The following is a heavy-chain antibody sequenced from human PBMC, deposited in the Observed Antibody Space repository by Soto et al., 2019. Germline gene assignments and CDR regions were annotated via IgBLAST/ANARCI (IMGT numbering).Heavy chain of an antibody. J-gene: IGHJ5*02. CDR2: ISSDGDVT. CDR1: GFTFSEYS. Sequence: GGSLRLSCSASGFTFSEYSMHWVRQAPGKGLQYVSTISSDGDVTYYADSVKGRFTISRDNSKNTLYLQMNSLRPEDTAVYYCVKVSTFYDILTGYYSRNFFDPWGQGTLVTVSS. D-gene: IGHD3-9*01. CDR3: VKVSTFYDILTGYYSRNFFDP. V-gene: IGHV3-64D*06.